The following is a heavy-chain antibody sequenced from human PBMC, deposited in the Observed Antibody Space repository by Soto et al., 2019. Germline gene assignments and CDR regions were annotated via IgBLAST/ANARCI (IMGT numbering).Heavy chain of an antibody. CDR3: ARVVVVAATGYDYYYGMDV. CDR1: GATPTRISNY. D-gene: IGHD2-15*01. V-gene: IGHV4-39*01. J-gene: IGHJ6*02. CDR2: FYHSGST. Sequence: SEALRHTYSVSGATPTRISNYWGWLRQAQGKGLVWFGNFYHSGSTYFNPSLKSRVTLSVDTSKNQFSLKLSSVTAADTAVYYCARVVVVAATGYDYYYGMDVWGQGTTVT.